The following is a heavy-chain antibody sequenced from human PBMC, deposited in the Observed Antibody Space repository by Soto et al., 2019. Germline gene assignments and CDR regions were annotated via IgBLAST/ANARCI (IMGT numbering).Heavy chain of an antibody. V-gene: IGHV4-30-4*01. CDR3: XXXXXXXXXXXXXXXXFDY. Sequence: QVQLQESGPGLVKPSQTLSLTCTVSGRSISSVNYYWSWIRQPPGKGLEWMGYIYYSGSTYYNPSXXXXXXXXXXXXXXXXXXXXXXXXXXXXXXXXXXXXXXXXXXXXXXXXXFDYWGQGPLVTVSS. J-gene: IGHJ4*02. CDR2: IYYSGST. CDR1: GRSISSVNYY.